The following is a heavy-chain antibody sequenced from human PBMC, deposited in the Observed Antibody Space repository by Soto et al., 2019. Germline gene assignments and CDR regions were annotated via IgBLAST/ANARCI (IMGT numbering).Heavy chain of an antibody. V-gene: IGHV4-59*08. Sequence: SETLSLTCTVSGGSISSYYWSWIRQPPGKGLEWIGYIYYSGSTNYNPSLKSRVTISVDTSKNQFSLKLSSVTAADTAVYYCASADCGEYRVSYWGQGTLVTVSS. CDR2: IYYSGST. J-gene: IGHJ4*02. CDR1: GGSISSYY. CDR3: ASADCGEYRVSY. D-gene: IGHD4-17*01.